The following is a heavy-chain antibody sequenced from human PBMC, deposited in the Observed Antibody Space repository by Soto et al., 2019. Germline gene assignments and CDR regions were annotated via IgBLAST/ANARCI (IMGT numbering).Heavy chain of an antibody. V-gene: IGHV4-34*01. CDR1: GGSFSGYY. J-gene: IGHJ4*02. Sequence: QVQLQQCGAGLLKPSETLSLTCAVSGGSFSGYYWSWIRQPPGKGLEWIGEINHSGSTNYNPTIKSRVTISVDKSKNQFSLKVSAVNAGDTAVDYCARARVVVAASYFDYWGQGTLVTVSS. D-gene: IGHD2-15*01. CDR2: INHSGST. CDR3: ARARVVVAASYFDY.